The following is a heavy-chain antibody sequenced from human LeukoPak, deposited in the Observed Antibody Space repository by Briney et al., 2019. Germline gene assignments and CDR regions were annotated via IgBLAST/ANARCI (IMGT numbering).Heavy chain of an antibody. CDR2: LNQDGIEK. CDR3: ARRRGDV. J-gene: IGHJ6*02. CDR1: GFTFSTYW. V-gene: IGHV3-7*05. Sequence: PGGSLRLSCAASGFTFSTYWMSWVRQAPGKGLEWVAILNQDGIEKYYVDSVKGRFTISRDNAENSLYLQMNSLRVEDTAIYYCARRRGDVWGQGTTVTVSS.